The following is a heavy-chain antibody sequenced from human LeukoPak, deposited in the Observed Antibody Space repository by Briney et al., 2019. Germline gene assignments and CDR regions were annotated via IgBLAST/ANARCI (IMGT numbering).Heavy chain of an antibody. CDR1: GFTFSSYG. CDR2: IRYDGSNK. J-gene: IGHJ4*02. CDR3: AKDRGRYYYDSSGYLDY. V-gene: IGHV3-30*02. D-gene: IGHD3-22*01. Sequence: GGSLRLSCAASGFTFSSYGMHWVRQAPGKGLEWVAFIRYDGSNKYYADSVKGRFTISRDNSKNTLYLQMNSLRAEDTAVYYCAKDRGRYYYDSSGYLDYWAREPWSPSPQ.